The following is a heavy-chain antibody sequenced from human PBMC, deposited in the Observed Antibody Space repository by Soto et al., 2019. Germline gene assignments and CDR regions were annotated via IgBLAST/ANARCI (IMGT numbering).Heavy chain of an antibody. CDR2: ISGSGGST. CDR1: GFTFSSYA. J-gene: IGHJ4*02. D-gene: IGHD3-10*01. V-gene: IGHV3-23*01. CDR3: AKDSTYYYGSGSYSDY. Sequence: GGSLRLSCAASGFTFSSYAMSWVRQAPGKGLEWVSAISGSGGSTYYADSVKGRFTISRDNSKNTLYLQMNSLRAEDTAVYYCAKDSTYYYGSGSYSDYWGQGTLVTVSS.